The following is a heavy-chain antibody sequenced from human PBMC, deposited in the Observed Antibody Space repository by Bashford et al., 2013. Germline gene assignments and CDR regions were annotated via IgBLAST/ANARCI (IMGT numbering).Heavy chain of an antibody. CDR2: INPNSGVT. CDR3: ARDGTIFGVLIGFDF. CDR1: GYTFTGYY. J-gene: IGHJ3*01. D-gene: IGHD3-3*02. Sequence: ASVKVSCKASGYTFTGYYMHWVRQAPGQGLEWMGWINPNSGVTNYAQKFQGRVTITRDTSISTAYMELSRLRSDDTAVYYCARDGTIFGVLIGFDFWGRGTMVTVSS. V-gene: IGHV1-2*02.